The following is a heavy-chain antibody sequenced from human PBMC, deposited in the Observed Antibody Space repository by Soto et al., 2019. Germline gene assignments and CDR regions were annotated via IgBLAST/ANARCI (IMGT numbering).Heavy chain of an antibody. J-gene: IGHJ3*02. CDR3: ASLSTIAVAGTRFREVKNEDAFDI. V-gene: IGHV5-51*01. CDR1: GYSFTSYW. D-gene: IGHD6-19*01. CDR2: IYPGDSDT. Sequence: PGESLKISCKGSGYSFTSYWIGWVRQMPGKGLEWMGIIYPGDSDTRYSPSFQGQVTISADKSISTAYLQWSSLKASDTAMYYCASLSTIAVAGTRFREVKNEDAFDIWGQGTMVTVSS.